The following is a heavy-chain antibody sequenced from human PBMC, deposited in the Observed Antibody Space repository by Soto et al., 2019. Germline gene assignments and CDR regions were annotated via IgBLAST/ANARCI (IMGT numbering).Heavy chain of an antibody. Sequence: GASVKVSCKASGYTFTSFGISWVRQAPGQGLEWVGWISTYNGNTNYGRSLQGRLIMTTDTSTNTAYLEVRGLRSDDTAVYYCARLDDLTTVSFDYWGQGTLVTVSS. V-gene: IGHV1-18*01. CDR3: ARLDDLTTVSFDY. J-gene: IGHJ4*02. CDR2: ISTYNGNT. D-gene: IGHD4-17*01. CDR1: GYTFTSFG.